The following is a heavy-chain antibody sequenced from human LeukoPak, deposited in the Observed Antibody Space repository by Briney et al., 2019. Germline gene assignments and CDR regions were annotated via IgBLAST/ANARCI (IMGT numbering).Heavy chain of an antibody. D-gene: IGHD3-10*01. CDR2: INPNIGGT. Sequence: GASVKVSCKASVYTFTGYYMHWVRQAPGQGLEWMGWINPNIGGTNYAQKFQGRGTITRDTSTSTAYMELSRLRSDDTAVYYCARDPEPYYYGSGSQDYWGQGTLVTVSS. CDR3: ARDPEPYYYGSGSQDY. CDR1: VYTFTGYY. V-gene: IGHV1-2*02. J-gene: IGHJ4*02.